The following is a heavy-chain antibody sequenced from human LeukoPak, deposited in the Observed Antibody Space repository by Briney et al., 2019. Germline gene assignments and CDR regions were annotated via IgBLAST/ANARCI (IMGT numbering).Heavy chain of an antibody. V-gene: IGHV3-33*01. CDR3: ARDRGSSGYFDY. CDR2: IWYDGSNK. CDR1: GFTFSSYD. D-gene: IGHD3-22*01. J-gene: IGHJ4*02. Sequence: GGSLRLSCAASGFTFSSYDMHWVRQAPGKGLEWVAVIWYDGSNKYYADSVKGRFTISRDNSKNTLYLQMNSLRAEDTAVYYCARDRGSSGYFDYWGQGTLVTVSS.